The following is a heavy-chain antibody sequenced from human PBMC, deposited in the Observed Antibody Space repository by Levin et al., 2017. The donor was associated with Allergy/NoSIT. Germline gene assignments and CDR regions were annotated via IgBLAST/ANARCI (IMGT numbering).Heavy chain of an antibody. D-gene: IGHD6-19*01. V-gene: IGHV3-23*01. CDR3: AKGEEYNSGWYGYYDYAMDV. J-gene: IGHJ6*02. CDR2: IRTSGGST. Sequence: GGSLRLSCAASGFTFSSYPMSWVRQAPGKGLEWVSLIRTSGGSTYYADSVKGRFTISRDNFKNTLYLQMNSLRAEDKAVYYCAKGEEYNSGWYGYYDYAMDVWGQGTTVTVSS. CDR1: GFTFSSYP.